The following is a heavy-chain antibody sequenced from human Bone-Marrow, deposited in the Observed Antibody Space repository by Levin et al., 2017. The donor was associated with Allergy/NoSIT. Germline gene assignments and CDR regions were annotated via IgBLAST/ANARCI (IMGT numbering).Heavy chain of an antibody. Sequence: GGSLRLSCAASGFSFSNFWMHWVRQVPGKGLVWVSRINYDGSTTTYADSVKGRFTISRDSAKNTLYLQMNTLRGEDTAVYFCERVRCTGGDCYHYYGMDVWGQGTTVTVSS. CDR2: INYDGSTT. V-gene: IGHV3-74*03. CDR3: ERVRCTGGDCYHYYGMDV. D-gene: IGHD2-8*02. J-gene: IGHJ6*02. CDR1: GFSFSNFW.